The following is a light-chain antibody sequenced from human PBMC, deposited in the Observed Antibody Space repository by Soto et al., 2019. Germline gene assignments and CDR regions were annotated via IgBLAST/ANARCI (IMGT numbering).Light chain of an antibody. CDR3: HQYAASPRT. V-gene: IGKV3-20*01. J-gene: IGKJ1*01. CDR1: QSGGDNF. Sequence: EIELTQSPGTLSLSPGERATLSWWASQSGGDNFLAWYQHKPGQAPRRLIYGASNRATGIPDRFSGSGSGTDFSLTISRLEPEDFAVYYCHQYAASPRTFGQGTKVEIK. CDR2: GAS.